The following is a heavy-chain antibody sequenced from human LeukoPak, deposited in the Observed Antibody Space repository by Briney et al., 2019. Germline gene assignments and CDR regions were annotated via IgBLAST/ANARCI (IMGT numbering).Heavy chain of an antibody. J-gene: IGHJ2*01. Sequence: PGGSLRLSCAISGFTFSGCELTWVRQAPGKGLEWISYISRSGNTIYYADSVKGRFTTSRDNAKNSLYLQMNSLRVEDTAVYYCAKERGGQDWDFDLWGRGTLVTVSS. D-gene: IGHD3-10*01. CDR1: GFTFSGCE. CDR3: AKERGGQDWDFDL. CDR2: ISRSGNTI. V-gene: IGHV3-48*03.